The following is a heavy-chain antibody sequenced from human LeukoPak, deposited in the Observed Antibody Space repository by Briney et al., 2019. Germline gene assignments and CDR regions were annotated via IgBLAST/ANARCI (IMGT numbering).Heavy chain of an antibody. CDR3: AGQYCGGDCYSSDYYYDMDV. CDR1: GDSLSTYY. V-gene: IGHV4-59*08. D-gene: IGHD2-21*02. J-gene: IGHJ6*02. Sequence: SETLSLTCTVSGDSLSTYYWSWIRQPPGKGLEWIGYIYYSGSTNYNPSLKSRVTISLDTSKNQFSLKLSSVTAADTAVYYCAGQYCGGDCYSSDYYYDMDVWGQGTTVTISS. CDR2: IYYSGST.